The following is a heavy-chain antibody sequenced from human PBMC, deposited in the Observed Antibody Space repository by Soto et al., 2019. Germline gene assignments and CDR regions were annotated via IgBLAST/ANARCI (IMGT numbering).Heavy chain of an antibody. D-gene: IGHD2-15*01. V-gene: IGHV3-23*01. J-gene: IGHJ6*04. CDR3: AKMGRGGIVVVVAASRPPLDV. CDR1: GFTFSSYA. CDR2: ISGSGGST. Sequence: PGGSLRLSCAASGFTFSSYAMSWVRQAPGKGLEWVSAISGSGGSTYYADSVKGRFTISRDNSKNTLYLQMNSLRAEDTAVYYCAKMGRGGIVVVVAASRPPLDVWGKGTTVTVSS.